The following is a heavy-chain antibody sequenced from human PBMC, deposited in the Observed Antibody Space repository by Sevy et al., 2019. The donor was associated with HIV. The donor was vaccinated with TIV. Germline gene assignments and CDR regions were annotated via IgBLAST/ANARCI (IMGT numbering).Heavy chain of an antibody. V-gene: IGHV3-23*01. CDR2: ISASDGNT. J-gene: IGHJ6*02. D-gene: IGHD2-2*02. CDR1: GFTFGIYA. CDR3: AKDLYGDYDMDV. Sequence: QLGGSLRLSCAASGFTFGIYAMSWVRQAPGKGLEWVSTISASDGNTYYADSVKGRFSISRDNSKNTLFLQLNSLRAEDTATYYCAKDLYGDYDMDVWGQGTTVTVSS.